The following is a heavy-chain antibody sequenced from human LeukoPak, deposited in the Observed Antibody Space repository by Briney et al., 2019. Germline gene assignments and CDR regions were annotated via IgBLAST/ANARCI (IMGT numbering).Heavy chain of an antibody. D-gene: IGHD3-22*01. CDR3: ARGPNYDSSGYLGY. V-gene: IGHV3-21*01. J-gene: IGHJ4*02. CDR1: GFTFSSYS. CDR2: ISSSSSYI. Sequence: VGSLRLSCAASGFTFSSYSVNWVRQAPGKGLEWDSSISSSSSYIYYADSVKGRFTISRDNAKNSLYLQMNSLRAEDTAVYYCARGPNYDSSGYLGYWGQGTLVTVSS.